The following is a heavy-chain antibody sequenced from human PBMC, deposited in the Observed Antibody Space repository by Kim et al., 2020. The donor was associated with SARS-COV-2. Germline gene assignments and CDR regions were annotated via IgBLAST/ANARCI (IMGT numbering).Heavy chain of an antibody. Sequence: ASVKVSCKASGYTFTGYYVHWVRQAPGQGLEWMGRINPDSGATNYAQNFQGRVTMTRDTSISTAFMDLSRLTSDDTAVYYCATRGTGPHLLYYYYGMDVWGQGTTVTVSS. CDR1: GYTFTGYY. J-gene: IGHJ6*02. CDR2: INPDSGAT. CDR3: ATRGTGPHLLYYYYGMDV. V-gene: IGHV1-2*06. D-gene: IGHD3-10*01.